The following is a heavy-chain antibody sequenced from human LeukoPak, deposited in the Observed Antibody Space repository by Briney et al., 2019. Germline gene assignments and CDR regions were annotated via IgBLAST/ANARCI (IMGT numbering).Heavy chain of an antibody. Sequence: PSETLSLTCTVSGGSINNYYWSWIRQPAGKGLEWIGRIYTSGSTNYNPSLKSRVTISVDTSKNQFSMKLSSVTAADTAVYYCARTRNSGYDSGSFDYWGQGTLVTVSS. V-gene: IGHV4-4*07. CDR2: IYTSGST. D-gene: IGHD5-12*01. CDR1: GGSINNYY. J-gene: IGHJ4*02. CDR3: ARTRNSGYDSGSFDY.